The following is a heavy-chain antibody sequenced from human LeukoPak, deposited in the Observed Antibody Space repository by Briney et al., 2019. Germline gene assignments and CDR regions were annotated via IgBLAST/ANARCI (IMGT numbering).Heavy chain of an antibody. CDR2: IFQSGSA. CDR3: ARAYDSSGYYYHDAFDI. Sequence: PSETLSLTCAVSGDSISSSNWWSWVRQPPGMGLEWVGEIFQSGSANYNPSLKSRVTISVDKSKNQFSLKLSSVTAADTAVYYCARAYDSSGYYYHDAFDIWGQGTMVTVSS. J-gene: IGHJ3*02. D-gene: IGHD3-22*01. CDR1: GDSISSSNW. V-gene: IGHV4-4*02.